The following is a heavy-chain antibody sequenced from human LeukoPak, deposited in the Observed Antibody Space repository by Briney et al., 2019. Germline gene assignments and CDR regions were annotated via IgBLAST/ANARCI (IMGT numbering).Heavy chain of an antibody. CDR1: GFTVITND. D-gene: IGHD1-14*01. V-gene: IGHV3-53*01. CDR2: LYSDGNT. Sequence: GGSLRLSCAASGFTVITNDMTWVRQAPGKGLEWVSVLYSDGNTKYADSVQGRFTISRDNSKNTLYLEMNSLSADETAVYYCGRGVEPLAPNTLAHWGQGTLVTVSS. CDR3: GRGVEPLAPNTLAH. J-gene: IGHJ4*02.